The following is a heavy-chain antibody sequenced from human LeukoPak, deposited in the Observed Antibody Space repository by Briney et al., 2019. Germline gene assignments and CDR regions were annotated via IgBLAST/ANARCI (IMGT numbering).Heavy chain of an antibody. V-gene: IGHV3-48*01. CDR2: ISSSSTSM. CDR3: ARQNGAGYYYSFDS. CDR1: GFTFSSYS. Sequence: PGGALRLSCAASGFTFSSYSMNWVRQAPGKGLEWVSYISSSSTSMYYADSVKGRFTISRDNARNSLYLQMNSLRAEDTAVYYCARQNGAGYYYSFDSWGQGTLVTVSS. D-gene: IGHD3-22*01. J-gene: IGHJ4*02.